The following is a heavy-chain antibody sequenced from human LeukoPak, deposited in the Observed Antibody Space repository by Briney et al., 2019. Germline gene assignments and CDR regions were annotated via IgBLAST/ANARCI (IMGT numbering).Heavy chain of an antibody. Sequence: GESLKISCQGSGYSFSNYWIGWVRQMPGKGLEWMGIIYPGDSGTKYSPSFEGQVTISADKSISTAYLQWNSLKASDNALYYCARPGSRGYYGTFDFWGQGTLVTVSS. J-gene: IGHJ4*02. CDR2: IYPGDSGT. V-gene: IGHV5-51*01. CDR1: GYSFSNYW. D-gene: IGHD3-22*01. CDR3: ARPGSRGYYGTFDF.